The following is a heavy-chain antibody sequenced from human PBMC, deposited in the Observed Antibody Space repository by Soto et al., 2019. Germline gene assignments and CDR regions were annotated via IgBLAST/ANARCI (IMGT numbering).Heavy chain of an antibody. CDR3: AADIAPTAPPKCVPP. V-gene: IGHV1-58*02. J-gene: IGHJ5*02. Sequence: AXVKVSCKASGFTFGTSAIHWIRQTRGHRLEWIGWIVVDTGNTDYAQQFQERVTITRDLSTSTTYVELSSLISEDTALYFCAADIAPTAPPKCVPPRRQG. CDR1: GFTFGTSA. CDR2: IVVDTGNT. D-gene: IGHD1-1*01.